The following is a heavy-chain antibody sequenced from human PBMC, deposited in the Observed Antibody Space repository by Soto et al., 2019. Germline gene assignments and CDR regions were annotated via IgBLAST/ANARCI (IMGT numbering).Heavy chain of an antibody. CDR2: INHSGST. Sequence: SETLSLTCAVYGGSFSGYYWTWIRQPPGTGLEWIGEINHSGSTNYNPSLKSRVTISVDTSKNQFSLKLTSVTAADTAVYYCARDKNTGLCDYWGQGTLVTVSS. V-gene: IGHV4-34*01. J-gene: IGHJ4*02. CDR1: GGSFSGYY. CDR3: ARDKNTGLCDY. D-gene: IGHD2-8*02.